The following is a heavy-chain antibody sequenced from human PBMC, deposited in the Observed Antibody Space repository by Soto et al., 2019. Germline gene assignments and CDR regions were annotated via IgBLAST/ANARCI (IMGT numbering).Heavy chain of an antibody. CDR1: GYTFSDFD. CDR2: MNAKSGDT. J-gene: IGHJ6*02. CDR3: ARGNPFNYAGFDV. V-gene: IGHV1-8*01. Sequence: QAHLEQSGAEVKRPGASVKVSCKASGYTFSDFDINWLRQASGQGPEWMGWMNAKSGDTFFAQWFQGKFNMTSDTSLSTAYMEVGRLTSDDTAMYYCARGNPFNYAGFDVWGQGTTVAVSS. D-gene: IGHD3-16*01.